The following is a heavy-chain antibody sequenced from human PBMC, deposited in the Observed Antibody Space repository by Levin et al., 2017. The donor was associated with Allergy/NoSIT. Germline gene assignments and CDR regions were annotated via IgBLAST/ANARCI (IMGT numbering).Heavy chain of an antibody. J-gene: IGHJ4*02. V-gene: IGHV3-30*09. Sequence: GGSLRLSCAASGFTFSRNAMHWVRQSPGKGLEWVAVISYDGTNKFYADSVKGRFAISRDNSKNTQYLQMSSLTAEDTAVYYCATVAQQQLFNYFDYWGQGTLVTVSS. CDR2: ISYDGTNK. D-gene: IGHD1-1*01. CDR3: ATVAQQQLFNYFDY. CDR1: GFTFSRNA.